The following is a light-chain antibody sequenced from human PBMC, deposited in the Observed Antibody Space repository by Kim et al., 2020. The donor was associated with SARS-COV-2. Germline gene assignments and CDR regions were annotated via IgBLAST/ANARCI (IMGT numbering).Light chain of an antibody. CDR2: DVS. CDR1: SDDIGAYRY. J-gene: IGLJ3*02. CDR3: SSYTYSKAWV. V-gene: IGLV2-14*03. Sequence: QSALTQPASVSGSPGQSITISCTGSSDDIGAYRYVSWYQQHPDKAPRLIISDVSKRPSGVSDRFSDSKSGNTASLTISGLQAEDAANYYCSSYTYSKAWVFGGGTQLTVL.